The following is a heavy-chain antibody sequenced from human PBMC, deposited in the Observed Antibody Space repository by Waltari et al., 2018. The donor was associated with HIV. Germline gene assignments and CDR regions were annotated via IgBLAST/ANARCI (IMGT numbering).Heavy chain of an antibody. D-gene: IGHD5-12*01. CDR2: INPYNGRT. Sequence: QVQLVQSGAEVQKPGASVKVSCKTSGFTFTAFYIHWVRQAPGQGLEWMGRINPYNGRTDSAQKFRSRLTVSMDRSVVTAYLQLTGLQFDDTATYFCARQYSDFDPYFDFWGQGTRVTVSS. J-gene: IGHJ4*02. CDR3: ARQYSDFDPYFDF. CDR1: GFTFTAFY. V-gene: IGHV1-2*06.